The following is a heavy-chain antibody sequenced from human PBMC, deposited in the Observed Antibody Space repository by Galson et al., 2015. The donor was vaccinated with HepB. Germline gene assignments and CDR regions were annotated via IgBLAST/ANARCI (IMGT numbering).Heavy chain of an antibody. J-gene: IGHJ4*02. CDR3: AREGMTAVTNFDL. CDR1: GFTFSNYG. V-gene: IGHV3-33*01. D-gene: IGHD4-17*01. CDR2: TWYDGSNK. Sequence: LRLSCAASGFTFSNYGMHWVRQAPGKGLEWVAVTWYDGSNKYYADSVKGRFTISRDNAKNTPYLQLSSLRAEDTAVYYCAREGMTAVTNFDLWGQGTLVTVTS.